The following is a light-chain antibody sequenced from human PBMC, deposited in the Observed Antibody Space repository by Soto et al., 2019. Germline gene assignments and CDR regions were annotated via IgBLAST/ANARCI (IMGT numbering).Light chain of an antibody. CDR3: AAWDDRLNGPSYV. CDR2: TNN. CDR1: TSNIGSNP. J-gene: IGLJ1*01. V-gene: IGLV1-44*01. Sequence: VLTQPPSVSGTPGQTVTISCSGSTSNIGSNPVNWYQQLPGTAPRLLISTNNQRPSGVPDRFSGSRSGTSASLAISGLQSEDEDDYYCAAWDDRLNGPSYVFGTGTKVTVL.